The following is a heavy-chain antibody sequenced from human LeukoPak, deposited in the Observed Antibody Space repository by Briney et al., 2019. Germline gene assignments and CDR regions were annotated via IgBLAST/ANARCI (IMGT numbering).Heavy chain of an antibody. D-gene: IGHD3-22*01. Sequence: GRSLRLSCAASGFTFDDYAMHCVRQAPGKGLEWVSGISWNSGKIGYADSVKGRFTISRDNAKNSLYLQMNSLRAEDMALYYCAKDSSGYPKGVFDCWGQGTLVTVSS. V-gene: IGHV3-9*03. CDR2: ISWNSGKI. CDR1: GFTFDDYA. J-gene: IGHJ4*02. CDR3: AKDSSGYPKGVFDC.